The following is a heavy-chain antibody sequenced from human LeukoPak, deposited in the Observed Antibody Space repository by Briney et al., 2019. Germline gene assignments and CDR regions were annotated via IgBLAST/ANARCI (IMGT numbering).Heavy chain of an antibody. CDR1: GSTFSTYS. V-gene: IGHV3-48*01. CDR3: ARDPAIQAWLSAYYFDY. J-gene: IGHJ4*02. D-gene: IGHD5-18*01. Sequence: GGSLRLSCAASGSTFSTYSMNWVRQAPGKGLEWVSYISSSSSTIYYADSVKGRFTISRDNAKNSLHLQMNSLRAEDTGVYYCARDPAIQAWLSAYYFDYWGQGALVTVSS. CDR2: ISSSSSTI.